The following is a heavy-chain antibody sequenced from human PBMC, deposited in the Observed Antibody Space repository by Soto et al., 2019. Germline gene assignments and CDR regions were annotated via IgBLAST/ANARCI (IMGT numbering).Heavy chain of an antibody. D-gene: IGHD1-26*01. CDR1: GYSFTSYW. CDR3: ARHDGYSGGYYYFDY. CDR2: IDPSDSYT. V-gene: IGHV5-10-1*01. Sequence: GESLKISCKGSGYSFTSYWISWVRQMPGKGLEWMGRIDPSDSYTNYSPSFQGHVTISADKSISTAYLQWSSLKASDTAMYYCARHDGYSGGYYYFDYWGQGTLVTVSS. J-gene: IGHJ4*02.